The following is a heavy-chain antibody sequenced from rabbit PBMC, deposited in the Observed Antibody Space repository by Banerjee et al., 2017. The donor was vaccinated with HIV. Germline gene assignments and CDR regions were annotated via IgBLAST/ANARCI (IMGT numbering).Heavy chain of an antibody. CDR2: IDSGSSGTT. J-gene: IGHJ4*01. D-gene: IGHD4-1*01. V-gene: IGHV1S45*01. Sequence: QEQLVESGGGLVQPGGSLKLSCKASGFDFSSNAMYWVRQAPGKGLEWIASIDSGSSGTTYYASWAKGRFTGSKTSSTTVTLQMTSLTAADTASYFCARDLAGVIGWNFNLWGPGTLVTVS. CDR3: ARDLAGVIGWNFNL. CDR1: GFDFSSNA.